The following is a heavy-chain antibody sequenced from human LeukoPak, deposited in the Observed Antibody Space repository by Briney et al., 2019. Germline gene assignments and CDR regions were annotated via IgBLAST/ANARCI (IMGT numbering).Heavy chain of an antibody. D-gene: IGHD1-1*01. V-gene: IGHV1-18*01. Sequence: GASVKVSCKASGYTFTSYGISWVRQAPGQGLEWMGWISAYNGNTNYAQKLQGRVTMTTDTSTSTAYMELRSLRSDDTAVYYCARHQHPGFRTIRPYMDVWGKGTAVTVSS. CDR3: ARHQHPGFRTIRPYMDV. CDR2: ISAYNGNT. CDR1: GYTFTSYG. J-gene: IGHJ6*03.